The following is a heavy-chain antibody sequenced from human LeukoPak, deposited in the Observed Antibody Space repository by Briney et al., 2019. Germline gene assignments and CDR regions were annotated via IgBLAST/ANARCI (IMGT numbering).Heavy chain of an antibody. J-gene: IGHJ4*02. Sequence: PGGSLRLSCAASGFTFSSYAMTWVRQAPGKGLEWVSSISGSGSTTYYADSVKGRFTISRDNSKNTLYLQMNSLRAEDTAVYYCAKAMPGGDYYFDYWGQGTLVTVSS. V-gene: IGHV3-23*01. D-gene: IGHD3-16*01. CDR3: AKAMPGGDYYFDY. CDR1: GFTFSSYA. CDR2: ISGSGSTT.